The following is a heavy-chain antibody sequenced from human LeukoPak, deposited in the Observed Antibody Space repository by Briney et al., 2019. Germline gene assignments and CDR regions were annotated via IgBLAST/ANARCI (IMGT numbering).Heavy chain of an antibody. CDR3: ARDYGGSSPFDY. CDR2: ISSSGSTL. D-gene: IGHD4-23*01. J-gene: IGHJ4*02. V-gene: IGHV3-48*03. CDR1: GFTFSSYE. Sequence: GGSLRLSCAAPGFTFSSYEMHWVRQAPGKGLEWVSYISSSGSTLYYADSVKGRFTISRDNAKNSLYLQMNSLRAEDTAVYYCARDYGGSSPFDYWGQGTLVTVSS.